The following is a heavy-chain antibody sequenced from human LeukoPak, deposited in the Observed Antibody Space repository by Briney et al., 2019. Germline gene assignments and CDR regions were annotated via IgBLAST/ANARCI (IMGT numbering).Heavy chain of an antibody. J-gene: IGHJ4*02. V-gene: IGHV4-38-2*02. D-gene: IGHD2-15*01. CDR1: GYSISSGYY. Sequence: SETLSLTCTVSGYSISSGYYWGWIRQPPGKGLEWIGSIYHSGRTFYNPSLKSRVTISVDTSKNQFSLKLSSVTAADTAVYYCARDRYCSGGSCYSYFDYWGQGTLVTVSS. CDR2: IYHSGRT. CDR3: ARDRYCSGGSCYSYFDY.